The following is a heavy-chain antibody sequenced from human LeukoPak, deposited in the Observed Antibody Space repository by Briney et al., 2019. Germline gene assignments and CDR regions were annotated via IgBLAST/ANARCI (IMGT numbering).Heavy chain of an antibody. J-gene: IGHJ4*02. CDR3: AKDPAGIVVVPAADY. CDR1: GFTFSSYA. D-gene: IGHD2-2*01. V-gene: IGHV3-23*01. CDR2: ISGSGGST. Sequence: PGGSLRLSCAASGFTFSSYAMSWVRQAPGKGLEWVSAISGSGGSTYYADSVKGRFTISRDNSKNTLYLQMNSLRAEDTAVYYCAKDPAGIVVVPAADYWGQGTLVTVSS.